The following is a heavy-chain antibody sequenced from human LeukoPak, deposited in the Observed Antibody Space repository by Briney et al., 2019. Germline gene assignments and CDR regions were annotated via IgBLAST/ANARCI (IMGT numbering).Heavy chain of an antibody. V-gene: IGHV3-7*04. CDR1: GFTFSSYT. CDR2: IGQDGSEK. J-gene: IGHJ3*02. CDR3: ARYYDGSGYNDAFDI. Sequence: QPGGSLRLSCAASGFTFSSYTMNWVRQAPGKGLEWVANIGQDGSEKFYADSVKGRFTISRDNVKNSLFLQTTSLRAEDTAVYYCARYYDGSGYNDAFDIWGQGTMVTVSS. D-gene: IGHD3-22*01.